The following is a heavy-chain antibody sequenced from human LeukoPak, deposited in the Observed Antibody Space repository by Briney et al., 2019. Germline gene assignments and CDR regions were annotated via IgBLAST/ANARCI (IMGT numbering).Heavy chain of an antibody. D-gene: IGHD3-22*01. CDR1: GFTFSSYS. J-gene: IGHJ4*02. V-gene: IGHV3-21*01. Sequence: PGGSLRLSCAASGFTFSSYSMNWVRQAPGKGLEWVSSISSSSSYIYYADSVKGRFTISRDNAKNSLYLQMNSLRVEDTAVYYCARGDFFDSSGTFDYWGQGTLVTVSS. CDR3: ARGDFFDSSGTFDY. CDR2: ISSSSSYI.